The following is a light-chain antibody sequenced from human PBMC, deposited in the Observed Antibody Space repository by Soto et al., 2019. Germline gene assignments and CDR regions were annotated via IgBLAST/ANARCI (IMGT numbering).Light chain of an antibody. CDR1: LAVSYDSTPRHY. V-gene: IGKV4-1*01. CDR3: HQYHAVRGNC. CDR2: WAS. J-gene: IGKJ2*03. Sequence: DLVMTQSPDSLPVSLGEMATLSCTSRLAVSYDSTPRHYLAWSRLRPGQPPNLLIYWASTRASGVPDRFRGSGSGTDFTLTISSLQPEDAAVYDCHQYHAVRGNCFAQGTRLEIK.